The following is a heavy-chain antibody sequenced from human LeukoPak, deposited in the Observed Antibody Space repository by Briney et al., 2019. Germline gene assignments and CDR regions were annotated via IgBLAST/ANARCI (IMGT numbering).Heavy chain of an antibody. D-gene: IGHD3-22*01. V-gene: IGHV4-59*08. J-gene: IGHJ3*01. CDR3: ALNYDLGAFDF. CDR2: IYYSGST. CDR1: GGSISSYY. Sequence: SETLSLTCTVSGGSISSYYWSWIRQPPGKGLEWIGYIYYSGSTNYNPSLKSRVAISVDTSKNQFSLRLSSVTAADTAVYYCALNYDLGAFDFWGQGTMVTVSS.